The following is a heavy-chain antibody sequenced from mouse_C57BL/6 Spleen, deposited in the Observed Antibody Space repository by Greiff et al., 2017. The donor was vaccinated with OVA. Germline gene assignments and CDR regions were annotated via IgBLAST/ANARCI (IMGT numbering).Heavy chain of an antibody. J-gene: IGHJ2*01. V-gene: IGHV5-17*01. CDR3: ARGGYGSSSYYFDY. CDR1: GFTFSDYG. D-gene: IGHD1-1*01. CDR2: ISSGSSTI. Sequence: EVKLMESGAGLVKPGGSLKLSCAASGFTFSDYGMHWVRQAPEKGLEWVAYISSGSSTIYYADTVKGRFTISRDNAKNTLFLQMTSLRSEDTAMYYCARGGYGSSSYYFDYWGQGTTLTVSS.